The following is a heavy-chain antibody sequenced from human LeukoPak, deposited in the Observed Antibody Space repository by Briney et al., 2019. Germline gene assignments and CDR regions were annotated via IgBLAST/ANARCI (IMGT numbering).Heavy chain of an antibody. J-gene: IGHJ4*02. CDR3: AKAVDDYFFDY. V-gene: IGHV3-23*01. CDR1: GFTFSSYA. Sequence: GGSLRLSCAASGFTFSSYAMSWVRQAPGKGLEWVSDISGSGGSTYYADSVKGRFTISRDNSKNTLYLQMNSLRAEDTAAYYCAKAVDDYFFDYWGQGTLVTVSS. D-gene: IGHD2-21*02. CDR2: ISGSGGST.